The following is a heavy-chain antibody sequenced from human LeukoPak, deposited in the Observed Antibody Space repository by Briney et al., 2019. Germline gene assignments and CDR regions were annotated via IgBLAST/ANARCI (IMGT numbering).Heavy chain of an antibody. D-gene: IGHD2-15*01. CDR2: ISAYNGNT. CDR3: ARVNYCSGGSCRYYYGMGV. Sequence: ASVKVSCKASGYTFTSYGISWVRQAPGQGLEWMGWISAYNGNTNYAQKLQGRVTMTTDTSTSTAYMELRSLRSDDTAVYYCARVNYCSGGSCRYYYGMGVWGQGTTVTVSS. J-gene: IGHJ6*02. CDR1: GYTFTSYG. V-gene: IGHV1-18*01.